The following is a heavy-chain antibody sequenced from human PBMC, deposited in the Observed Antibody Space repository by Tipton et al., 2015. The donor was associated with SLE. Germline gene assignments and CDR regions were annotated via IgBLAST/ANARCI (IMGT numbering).Heavy chain of an antibody. V-gene: IGHV3-23*01. J-gene: IGHJ4*02. CDR1: GFTFSTYA. CDR2: ISASGAVT. D-gene: IGHD6-13*01. Sequence: SLRLSCAVSGFTFSTYAMSWVRQAPGKGLEWVSVISASGAVTYYADSVKGRFTISRDNAKNTLYLRMNSLRAEDTAVYYCASGSWHVDYWGQGTLVTVSS. CDR3: ASGSWHVDY.